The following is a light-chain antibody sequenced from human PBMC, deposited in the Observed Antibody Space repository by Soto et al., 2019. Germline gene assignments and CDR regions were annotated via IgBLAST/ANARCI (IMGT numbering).Light chain of an antibody. CDR3: QQYDLLPWT. Sequence: DIQMTQSPSSLSASVGDRVTITCQASQDITNFVNWYQQKPGKAPKLLIYAASNLETGVPSRFSGGGSGADFTFTISSLQPEDVATYYCQQYDLLPWTFGQWTKVEIK. CDR2: AAS. V-gene: IGKV1-33*01. J-gene: IGKJ1*01. CDR1: QDITNF.